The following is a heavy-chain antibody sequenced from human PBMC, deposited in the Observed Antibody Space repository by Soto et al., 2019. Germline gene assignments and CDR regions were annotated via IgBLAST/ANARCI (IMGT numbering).Heavy chain of an antibody. CDR3: AKRTVYSSSWFHFDY. Sequence: GGSLRLSCEASGFTFSSYAMSWVRQPPGKGLEWVSSISPGGGTTYSADSVKGRFTISRDNSKNTLYLQMDSLKAEDTAIYYCAKRTVYSSSWFHFDYWGQGALVTVSS. D-gene: IGHD6-13*01. J-gene: IGHJ4*02. V-gene: IGHV3-23*01. CDR2: ISPGGGTT. CDR1: GFTFSSYA.